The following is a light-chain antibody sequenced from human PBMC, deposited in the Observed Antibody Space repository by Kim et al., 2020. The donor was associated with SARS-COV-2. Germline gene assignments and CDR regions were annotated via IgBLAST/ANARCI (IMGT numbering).Light chain of an antibody. V-gene: IGKV3-20*01. Sequence: LSPGERATLSCRASQSVSSSYLAWYQQKPGQAPRLLIYGASSRATGIPDRFSGSGSGTDFTLTISRLEPEDFAVYYCKQYGSSRTFGQGTKVDIK. CDR3: KQYGSSRT. J-gene: IGKJ1*01. CDR2: GAS. CDR1: QSVSSSY.